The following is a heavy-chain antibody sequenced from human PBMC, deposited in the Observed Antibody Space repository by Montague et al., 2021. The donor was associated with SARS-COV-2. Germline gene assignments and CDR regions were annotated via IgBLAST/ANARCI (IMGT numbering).Heavy chain of an antibody. D-gene: IGHD6-19*01. CDR1: GFTVSSNH. Sequence: SLRLSCAASGFTVSSNHMSWVRQAPGKGLEWVSSISGSAAGTYYADSVKGRFTISRDNSKNTLYLQMNSLKGEDTAKYYCAKQPGAGAVVYWYFDLWGRGTVVSVSA. CDR3: AKQPGAGAVVYWYFDL. CDR2: ISGSAAGT. V-gene: IGHV3-23*01. J-gene: IGHJ2*01.